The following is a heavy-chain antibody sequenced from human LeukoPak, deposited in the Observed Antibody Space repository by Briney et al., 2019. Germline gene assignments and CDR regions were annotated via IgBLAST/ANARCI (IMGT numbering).Heavy chain of an antibody. CDR2: IRNDGSNE. CDR1: GFTFRDYG. CDR3: AKGGSASQNWFDP. Sequence: GGSLRLSCAASGFTFRDYGMHWIRQAPGKGLEWVAFIRNDGSNEDYPDSVKGRFTISRDNSRNTLYLQMNSLRDEDTAVYYCAKGGSASQNWFDPWGQGTLVTVSS. V-gene: IGHV3-30*02. J-gene: IGHJ5*02. D-gene: IGHD2-15*01.